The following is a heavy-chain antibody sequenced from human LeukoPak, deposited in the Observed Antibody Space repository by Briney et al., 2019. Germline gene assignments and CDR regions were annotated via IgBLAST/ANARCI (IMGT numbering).Heavy chain of an antibody. J-gene: IGHJ3*02. Sequence: PSETLSLTCTVSGGSISSGDYYWSWIRQPPGKGLEWIGYIYYSGSTYYNPSLKSRVTISVDTSKNQFSLKLSSVTAADTAVYYCARDPQVVYDAFDIWGQGTMVTVSS. V-gene: IGHV4-30-4*01. CDR1: GGSISSGDYY. D-gene: IGHD2-15*01. CDR3: ARDPQVVYDAFDI. CDR2: IYYSGST.